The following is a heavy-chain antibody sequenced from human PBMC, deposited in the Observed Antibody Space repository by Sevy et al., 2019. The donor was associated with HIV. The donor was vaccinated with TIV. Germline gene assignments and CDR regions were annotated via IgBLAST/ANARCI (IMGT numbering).Heavy chain of an antibody. CDR3: AREAVAGRSGPWKADYYYAGMDV. CDR1: GFIFSDYW. CDR2: IKQDGNEK. D-gene: IGHD6-19*01. V-gene: IGHV3-7*01. J-gene: IGHJ6*02. Sequence: GGSLRLSCVASGFIFSDYWMTWVRQAPGKGLEWVANIKQDGNEKYYMDSAKGRFTISRDNAKNSVYLQVNGLKAEDPAVYYCAREAVAGRSGPWKADYYYAGMDVWGQGTTVTVSS.